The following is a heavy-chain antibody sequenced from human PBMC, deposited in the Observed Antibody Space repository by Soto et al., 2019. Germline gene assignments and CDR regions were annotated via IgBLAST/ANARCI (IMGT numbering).Heavy chain of an antibody. CDR2: IYHSGST. CDR3: ARAQKTRMGLFDF. CDR1: GYSISSSDW. J-gene: IGHJ4*02. Sequence: QVQLQESGPGLVKPSGTLFLTCAVSGYSISSSDWWSWVRRPPGKGLEWIGEIYHSGSTYYNPSLKSRVSISVGTSENRFSLKLTSVTAADTAVYYCARAQKTRMGLFDFWGQGTLVTVSS. V-gene: IGHV4-4*02.